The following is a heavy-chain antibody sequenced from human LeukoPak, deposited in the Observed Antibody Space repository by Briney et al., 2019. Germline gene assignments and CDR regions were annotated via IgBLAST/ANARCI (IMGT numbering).Heavy chain of an antibody. CDR3: ARGGVNYASDY. CDR2: IRFDGSNN. V-gene: IGHV3-30*02. Sequence: SAGSLRLSCAASGFTFSSYGMHWVLEAPGKRLEWVAYIRFDGSNNYYADSLKGRFTISRDNSKNTLYLQMNSLGVEDTAVYSCARGGVNYASDYWGQGTLVTVSS. CDR1: GFTFSSYG. D-gene: IGHD1-7*01. J-gene: IGHJ4*02.